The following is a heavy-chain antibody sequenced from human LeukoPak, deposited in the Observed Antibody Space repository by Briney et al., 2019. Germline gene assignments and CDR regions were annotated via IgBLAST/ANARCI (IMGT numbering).Heavy chain of an antibody. CDR1: GFTFSSYA. CDR2: VDGGGGGT. Sequence: GGSLRLSCAASGFTFSSYAMSWVRQAPGKGLEWVSSVDGGGGGTYYADSVKGRFTISRDNSKDTLYLQMNGLRAEDTAVYFCAKQSAGSAAWYSLHYDFWGQGALVTVSS. D-gene: IGHD6-13*01. CDR3: AKQSAGSAAWYSLHYDF. V-gene: IGHV3-23*01. J-gene: IGHJ4*02.